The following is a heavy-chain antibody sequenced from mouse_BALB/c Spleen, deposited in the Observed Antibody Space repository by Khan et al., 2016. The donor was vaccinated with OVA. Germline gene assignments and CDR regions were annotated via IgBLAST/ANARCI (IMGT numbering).Heavy chain of an antibody. CDR3: ARYRAMDY. CDR1: GYSFTTYW. J-gene: IGHJ4*01. V-gene: IGHV1-7*01. CDR2: TNPSTGYT. Sequence: VQLKESGAELAKPGASVKMSCKASGYSFTTYWMHWVKQRPGQGLEWIGYTNPSTGYTDYNQKFKDKATLTADKSSSTAYMQLSSLTPEDSAVYYCARYRAMDYWGQGTSVTVSS.